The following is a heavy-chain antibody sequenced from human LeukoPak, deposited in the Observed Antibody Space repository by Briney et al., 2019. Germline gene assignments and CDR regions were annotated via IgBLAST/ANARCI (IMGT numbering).Heavy chain of an antibody. J-gene: IGHJ3*02. CDR1: GYTFTSCG. V-gene: IGHV1-18*01. Sequence: ASGKVSCKASGYTFTSCGISWVRQAPGQGLEWMGWISAYNGNTNYAQKLQGRVTMTTDTSTSTAYMELRRLRSDDTAVYYGARDASIFGVVIMAMEAFDIWGQGTMVTVSS. CDR3: ARDASIFGVVIMAMEAFDI. CDR2: ISAYNGNT. D-gene: IGHD3-3*01.